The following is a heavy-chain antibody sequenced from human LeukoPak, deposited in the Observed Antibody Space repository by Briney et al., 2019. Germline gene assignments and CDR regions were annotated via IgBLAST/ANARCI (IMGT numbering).Heavy chain of an antibody. V-gene: IGHV1-2*02. CDR1: GYTFTGYY. Sequence: SVKVSCKASGYTFTGYYMHWVRQAPGQGLEWMGWINPNSGGTNYAQKFQVRVTMTRDTAISTAYLELSRLRSDDTAVYYCARAPGDIVVVPAAIRAFDIWGQGTMVTVSS. CDR2: INPNSGGT. D-gene: IGHD2-2*02. CDR3: ARAPGDIVVVPAAIRAFDI. J-gene: IGHJ3*02.